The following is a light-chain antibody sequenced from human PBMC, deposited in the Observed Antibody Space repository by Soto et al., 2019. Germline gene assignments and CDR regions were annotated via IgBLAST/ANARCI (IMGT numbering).Light chain of an antibody. Sequence: DIQMTQSPSSLSASVGDRVTMTCRASQGISNYLAWYQQKPGKVPKLLIYAASTLQSGVPSRFSGSGSGTDLTLTISSLQPEDVATYYCQKYNSAPSTFGQGTKVDIK. CDR3: QKYNSAPST. CDR1: QGISNY. CDR2: AAS. V-gene: IGKV1-27*01. J-gene: IGKJ1*01.